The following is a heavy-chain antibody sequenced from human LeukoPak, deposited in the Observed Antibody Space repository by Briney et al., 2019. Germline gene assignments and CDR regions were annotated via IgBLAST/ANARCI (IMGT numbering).Heavy chain of an antibody. D-gene: IGHD6-13*01. V-gene: IGHV3-23*01. CDR1: GFTFSSYA. CDR2: ISGSGGST. Sequence: GGSLRLSCAASGFTFSSYAMSWVRQAPGKGLEWVSAISGSGGSTYYADSVKGRFTISRDNSENSLYLQMNSLRAEDTAVYYCARGPVCSWHDYWGQGTLVTVSS. CDR3: ARGPVCSWHDY. J-gene: IGHJ4*02.